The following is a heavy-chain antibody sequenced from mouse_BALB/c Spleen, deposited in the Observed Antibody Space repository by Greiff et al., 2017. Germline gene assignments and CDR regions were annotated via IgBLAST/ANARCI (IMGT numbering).Heavy chain of an antibody. J-gene: IGHJ3*01. CDR2: ISSGGSYT. Sequence: EVQLMESGAGLVKPGPSLKLSCTASGFSFSSYAISWVRQTPGKRLEWVATISSGGSYTYYPDSVKGLFTISRDNAKNTLYMQMSSLRAEDPAMYYCARNWDGFAYWGQGTLVTVSA. D-gene: IGHD4-1*01. CDR1: GFSFSSYA. CDR3: ARNWDGFAY. V-gene: IGHV5-9-3*01.